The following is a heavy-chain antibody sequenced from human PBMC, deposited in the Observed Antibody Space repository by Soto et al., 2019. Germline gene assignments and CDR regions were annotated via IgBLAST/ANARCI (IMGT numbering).Heavy chain of an antibody. J-gene: IGHJ6*02. Sequence: QVQLVQSGAEVKKPGSSVKVSCKASGGTFSSYTISWVRQAPGQGLEWMGRIIPILGIANYAQKFQGRVTITADKSTSTAYMELSSLRSEDTAVYYCARDRGVTPQGNYYDGMDVWGQGTTVTVSS. D-gene: IGHD2-21*02. CDR1: GGTFSSYT. CDR3: ARDRGVTPQGNYYDGMDV. V-gene: IGHV1-69*08. CDR2: IIPILGIA.